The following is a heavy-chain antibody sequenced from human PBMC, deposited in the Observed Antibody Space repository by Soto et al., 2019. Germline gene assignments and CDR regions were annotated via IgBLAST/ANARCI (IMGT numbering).Heavy chain of an antibody. J-gene: IGHJ4*02. CDR1: GGTFSSYA. D-gene: IGHD3-22*01. Sequence: SVKVSCKASGGTFSSYAISWVRQAPGQGLEWMGGIIPIFGTANYAQKFQGRVTITADESTSTAYMELSSLNSSDTAMYYCVRQGYYNDSSGYYLLGFDSWGQGTPVTVS. CDR2: IIPIFGTA. CDR3: VRQGYYNDSSGYYLLGFDS. V-gene: IGHV1-69*13.